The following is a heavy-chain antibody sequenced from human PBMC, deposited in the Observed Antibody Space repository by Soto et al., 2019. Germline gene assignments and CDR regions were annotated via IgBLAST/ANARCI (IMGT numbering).Heavy chain of an antibody. CDR2: ISSYNGDR. J-gene: IGHJ4*02. CDR3: ARLRIAEAGTSYYFDY. CDR1: GSTLTSNG. V-gene: IGHV1-18*04. D-gene: IGHD6-13*01. Sequence: GXSVEVSCRGSGSTLTSNGIAWVRQAPGQGLEWMGWISSYNGDRKYAQRLQGRVTMTTDTSTNTVYMELRSLRSDDTAVYYCARLRIAEAGTSYYFDYWGQGTPVT.